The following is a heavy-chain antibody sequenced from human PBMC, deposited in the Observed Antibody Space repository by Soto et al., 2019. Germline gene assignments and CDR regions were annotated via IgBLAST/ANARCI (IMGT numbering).Heavy chain of an antibody. CDR1: GFNFNIYA. V-gene: IGHV3-23*01. D-gene: IGHD1-20*01. Sequence: GGSLRLSCAASGFNFNIYAMTWVRQAPGKGLEWVSTTGATGRTTYYADSVKGRFTVSRDNSKNTLDLQMSNLRAEDTAVYYCATVHNTSRSFDYWGQGTLATVSS. CDR3: ATVHNTSRSFDY. CDR2: TGATGRTT. J-gene: IGHJ4*02.